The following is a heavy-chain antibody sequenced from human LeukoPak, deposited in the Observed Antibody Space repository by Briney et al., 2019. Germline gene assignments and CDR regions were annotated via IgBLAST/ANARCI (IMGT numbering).Heavy chain of an antibody. CDR1: GGSISSGSYY. V-gene: IGHV4-61*02. CDR3: AGLPDWFEP. CDR2: IHRSGST. Sequence: PSETLSLTCTVSGGSISSGSYYWSWIRQPAGKGLEWIGRIHRSGSTAYNPSVKSRVTISVDTSKNQFSLKLNSVTAADTAGYYCAGLPDWFEPWGQGTLVTVSS. J-gene: IGHJ5*02.